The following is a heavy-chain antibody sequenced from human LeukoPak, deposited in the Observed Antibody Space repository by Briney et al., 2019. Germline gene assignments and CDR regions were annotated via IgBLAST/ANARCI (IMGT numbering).Heavy chain of an antibody. CDR2: IYYSGST. V-gene: IGHV4-39*07. CDR3: ARDSIRSYGTFDY. Sequence: SETLSLTCTVSGGSISSSSYYWGWIRQPPGKGLEWIGSIYYSGSTYYNPSLKSRVTISVDTSKNQFSLKLSSVTAADTAVYYCARDSIRSYGTFDYWGQGTLVTVSS. D-gene: IGHD5-18*01. CDR1: GGSISSSSYY. J-gene: IGHJ4*02.